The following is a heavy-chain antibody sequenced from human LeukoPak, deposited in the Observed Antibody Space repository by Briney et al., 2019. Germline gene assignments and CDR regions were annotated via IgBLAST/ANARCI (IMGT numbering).Heavy chain of an antibody. CDR3: AKGSGSYCIDY. D-gene: IGHD1-26*01. CDR1: GFTLNNYD. J-gene: IGHJ4*02. Sequence: PGGSLRLSCAASGFTLNNYDMHWVRQTTGKGPEWVSGIGTSGDTYYSDSAKGRFTISRDNAKNTLYLQMNSLRAEDTAVYYCAKGSGSYCIDYWGQGTLVTVSS. CDR2: IGTSGDT. V-gene: IGHV3-13*01.